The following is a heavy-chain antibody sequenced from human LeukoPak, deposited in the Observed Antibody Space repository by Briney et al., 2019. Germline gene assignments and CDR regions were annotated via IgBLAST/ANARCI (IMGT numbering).Heavy chain of an antibody. Sequence: GGSLRLSCTASGFIFSAYEMIWVRQAPGKGLECISYIGINTMYYADSVKGRFTISRDTSKNTVVLQMNSLTSEHTALYHCAKSTSTTVAPRDSFDIWGQGTMVTVSS. CDR1: GFIFSAYE. D-gene: IGHD4-23*01. CDR2: IGINTM. V-gene: IGHV3-48*03. CDR3: AKSTSTTVAPRDSFDI. J-gene: IGHJ3*02.